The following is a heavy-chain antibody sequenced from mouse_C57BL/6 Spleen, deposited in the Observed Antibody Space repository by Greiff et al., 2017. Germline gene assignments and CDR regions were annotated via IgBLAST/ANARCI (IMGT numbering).Heavy chain of an antibody. CDR2: ISYDGSN. CDR1: GYSITSGYY. Sequence: EVKLVESGPGLVKPSQSLSLTCSVTGYSITSGYYWNWIRQFPGNKLEWMGYISYDGSNNYNPSLKNRISITRDTSKNQFFLKLNSVTTEDTATYYCASPYDYDSWFAYWGQGTLVTVSA. J-gene: IGHJ3*01. V-gene: IGHV3-6*01. D-gene: IGHD2-4*01. CDR3: ASPYDYDSWFAY.